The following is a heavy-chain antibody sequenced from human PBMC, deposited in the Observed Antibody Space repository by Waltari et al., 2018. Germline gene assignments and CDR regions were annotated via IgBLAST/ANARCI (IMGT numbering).Heavy chain of an antibody. D-gene: IGHD2-2*01. Sequence: QVQLQQWGAGLLKPSETLSLTCAVYGGSFSGYYWSWIRQPPGKGLGWIGEINHSGSTNYNPSLKSRVTISVDTSKNQFSLKLSSVTAADTAVYYCARGTAVVDIVVVPAAKKPFDYWGQGTLVTVSS. CDR1: GGSFSGYY. V-gene: IGHV4-34*01. J-gene: IGHJ4*02. CDR2: INHSGST. CDR3: ARGTAVVDIVVVPAAKKPFDY.